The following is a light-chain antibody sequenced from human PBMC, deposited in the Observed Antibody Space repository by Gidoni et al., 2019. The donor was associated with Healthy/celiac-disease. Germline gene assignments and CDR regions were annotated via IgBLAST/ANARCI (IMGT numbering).Light chain of an antibody. CDR3: GTWDSSLSAYV. Sequence: QSVFTQPPSVSAAPGQKVTIPCPGISSNIGNNYVSWYQQLPGTAPKLLIYDNNKRPSGIPDRFSGSKSGTSATLGITGLQTGDEADYYCGTWDSSLSAYVFGTGTKVTVL. CDR1: SSNIGNNY. V-gene: IGLV1-51*01. J-gene: IGLJ1*01. CDR2: DNN.